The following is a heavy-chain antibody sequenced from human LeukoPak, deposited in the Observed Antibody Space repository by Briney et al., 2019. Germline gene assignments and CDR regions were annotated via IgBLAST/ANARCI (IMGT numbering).Heavy chain of an antibody. J-gene: IGHJ4*02. V-gene: IGHV3-33*06. D-gene: IGHD3-3*01. CDR1: GFTFSSYG. CDR3: AKTLKDFWSGYIQPPDY. CDR2: IWYDGSNK. Sequence: PGGSLRLSCAASGFTFSSYGMHWVRQAPRKGLEWVAVIWYDGSNKYYADSVKGRFTISRDNSKNTLYLQMNSLRAEDTAVYYCAKTLKDFWSGYIQPPDYWGQGTLVTVSS.